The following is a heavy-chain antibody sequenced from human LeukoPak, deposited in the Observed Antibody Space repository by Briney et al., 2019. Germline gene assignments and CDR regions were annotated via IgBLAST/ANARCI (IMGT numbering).Heavy chain of an antibody. D-gene: IGHD2-15*01. CDR2: ISAYNGNT. CDR1: GYTFTSYG. V-gene: IGHV1-18*04. CDR3: ARDRRYCSGGSCFDIDY. J-gene: IGHJ4*02. Sequence: ASVKVSCKASGYTFTSYGIGWVRQAPGQGLEWMGWISAYNGNTNYAQKLQGRVTMTTDTSTSTAYMELRSLRSDDTAVYYCARDRRYCSGGSCFDIDYWGQGTLVTVSS.